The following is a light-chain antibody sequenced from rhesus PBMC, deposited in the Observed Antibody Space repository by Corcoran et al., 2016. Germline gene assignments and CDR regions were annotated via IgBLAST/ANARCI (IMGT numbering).Light chain of an antibody. Sequence: DIQMSQSPSSLSASVGDRVTITCRASQGISSSLNWYQQKPGKAPKLLIYYVNGLPSGDPSRCSGSGSGTDFTLTISSLQPEDVATYYCQQGNSNPYSFGQGTKVEIK. CDR3: QQGNSNPYS. J-gene: IGKJ2*01. CDR1: QGISSS. CDR2: YVN. V-gene: IGKV1-32*02.